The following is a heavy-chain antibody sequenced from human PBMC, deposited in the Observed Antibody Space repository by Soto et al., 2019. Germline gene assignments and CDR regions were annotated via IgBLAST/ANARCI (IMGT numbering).Heavy chain of an antibody. CDR1: GYPVTAYY. CDR3: ARGGGVGVAGSAAFDM. J-gene: IGHJ3*02. D-gene: IGHD3-3*01. V-gene: IGHV1-2*02. Sequence: QLHLVQSGAVVKKPGASVTVSCSASGYPVTAYYMHWVRQAPGRGLEWMGGINPATGAAKYTQTSRGRVTMTRDTSPSTVFMELSGRTSEDTAVFYCARGGGVGVAGSAAFDMWGQGTLVTVSS. CDR2: INPATGAA.